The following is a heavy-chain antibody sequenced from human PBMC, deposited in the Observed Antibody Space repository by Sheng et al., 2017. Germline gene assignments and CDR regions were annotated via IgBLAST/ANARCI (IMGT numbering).Heavy chain of an antibody. Sequence: QVQLVQSGAEVKKPGSSVKVSCKASGGTFSSYAISWVRQAPGQGLEWMGGIIPIFGTANYAQKFQGRVTITTDESTSTAYMELSSLRSEDTAVYYCARGWDDFWSGGALYYYYYMDVWGKGTTVTVSS. CDR1: GGTFSSYA. D-gene: IGHD3-3*01. J-gene: IGHJ6*03. CDR2: IIPIFGTA. V-gene: IGHV1-69*05. CDR3: ARGWDDFWSGGALYYYYYMDV.